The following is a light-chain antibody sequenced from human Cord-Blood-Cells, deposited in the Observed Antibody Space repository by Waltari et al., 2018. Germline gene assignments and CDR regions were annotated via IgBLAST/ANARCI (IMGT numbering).Light chain of an antibody. Sequence: NVSTQSPGTLSLSPGERATLSCRASQSVSSSYLAWYHQKPGQAPRLLIYGASSRATGIPDRFSGSRSWTDFTLIISRLEPEDFAVYYCQQYGSSLFTFGPGTKVDIK. J-gene: IGKJ3*01. CDR2: GAS. CDR3: QQYGSSLFT. V-gene: IGKV3-20*01. CDR1: QSVSSSY.